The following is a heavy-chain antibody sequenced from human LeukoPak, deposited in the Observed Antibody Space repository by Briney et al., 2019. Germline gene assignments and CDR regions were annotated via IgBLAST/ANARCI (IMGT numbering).Heavy chain of an antibody. V-gene: IGHV3-7*01. CDR2: INQDGSEK. D-gene: IGHD5-18*01. J-gene: IGHJ4*02. Sequence: PGGSLRLSCAASGFIFNIYWMSWVRQAPGKGLEWVANINQDGSEKYYVDSVKGRFTISRDNAKNSLYLQMSSLRVEDTAVYYCARGQGYHPVWGQGTLVTVSS. CDR1: GFIFNIYW. CDR3: ARGQGYHPV.